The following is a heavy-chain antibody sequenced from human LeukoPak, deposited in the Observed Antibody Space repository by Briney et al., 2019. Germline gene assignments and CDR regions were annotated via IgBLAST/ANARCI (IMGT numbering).Heavy chain of an antibody. J-gene: IGHJ4*02. V-gene: IGHV3-33*06. CDR2: IWYDGKNK. CDR1: GFTVSSDG. CDR3: DKGNGHSYSPSYF. D-gene: IGHD5-18*01. Sequence: GGSLRLSCAASGFTVSSDGMHWVRQAPGKGLEWVAVIWYDGKNKYYADSVKGRFTISRDNSKNTLYLQMNSLRAEDTAVYYCDKGNGHSYSPSYFRGQGTLVTVSS.